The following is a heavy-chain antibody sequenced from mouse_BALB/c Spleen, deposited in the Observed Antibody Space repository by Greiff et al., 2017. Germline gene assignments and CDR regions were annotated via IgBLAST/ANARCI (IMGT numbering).Heavy chain of an antibody. J-gene: IGHJ3*01. Sequence: EVQLQQSGPGLVKPSQSLSLTCSVTGYSITSGYYWNWIRQFPGNKLEWMGYISYDGSNNYNPSLKNRISITRDTSKNQFFLKLNSVTTEDTATYYCARDRGTTADGFAYWGQGTLVTVSA. V-gene: IGHV3-6*02. CDR1: GYSITSGYY. CDR3: ARDRGTTADGFAY. CDR2: ISYDGSN. D-gene: IGHD1-2*01.